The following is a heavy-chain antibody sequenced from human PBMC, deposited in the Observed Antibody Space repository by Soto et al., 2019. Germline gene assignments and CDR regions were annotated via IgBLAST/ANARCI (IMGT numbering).Heavy chain of an antibody. V-gene: IGHV4-59*01. Sequence: SETLSLTCTVSVDSISSYFWNWIRQPPGKGLEWIGYVFYGGTTNYNPSLKSRVTISLDTSKNQFSLKLSSVTAADTAVYYCARCIRHLGELYWFDPWGQATQVTVSS. CDR3: ARCIRHLGELYWFDP. J-gene: IGHJ5*02. D-gene: IGHD3-16*01. CDR2: VFYGGTT. CDR1: VDSISSYF.